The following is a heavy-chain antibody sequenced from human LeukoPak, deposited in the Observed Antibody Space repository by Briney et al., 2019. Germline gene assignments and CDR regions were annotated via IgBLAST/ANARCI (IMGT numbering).Heavy chain of an antibody. J-gene: IGHJ6*03. CDR3: ARVRGMDYYMAV. CDR2: ISSSSSYI. V-gene: IGHV3-21*01. D-gene: IGHD6-13*01. Sequence: PGGSLTLPCAASGYTFTSYSMNWVRQAPGPGQELVSSISSSSSYIYYADPVNGRITISRENAKNSLYLQMNSLRAEDTAVYYCARVRGMDYYMAVWGEGTTVTVS. CDR1: GYTFTSYS.